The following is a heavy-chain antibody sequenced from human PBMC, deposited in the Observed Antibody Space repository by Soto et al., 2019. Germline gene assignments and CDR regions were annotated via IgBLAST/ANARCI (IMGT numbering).Heavy chain of an antibody. J-gene: IGHJ6*02. V-gene: IGHV2-5*02. CDR1: GFSLSTSGVG. CDR3: IKSRCGCDCLQSYASHYYYGMDV. CDR2: IYWDDDK. D-gene: IGHD3-16*01. Sequence: QITLKESGPTLVKPTQTLTLTCTFSGFSLSTSGVGVGWIRQPPGKALEWLALIYWDDDKRYRPSLRSRLTISNDTSKNQVVLTMTNMDPVDTATYYCIKSRCGCDCLQSYASHYYYGMDVWGQGTTVTVSS.